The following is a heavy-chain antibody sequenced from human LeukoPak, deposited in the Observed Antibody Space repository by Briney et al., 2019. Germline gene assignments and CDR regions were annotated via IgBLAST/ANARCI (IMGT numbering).Heavy chain of an antibody. CDR1: GYSFTSYW. CDR2: IYPGDSDT. V-gene: IGHV5-51*03. J-gene: IGHJ4*02. D-gene: IGHD3-22*01. Sequence: KPGESLKISCKGSGYSFTSYWIGWVRQMPGKGLEWMGIIYPGDSDTRYSPSFQGQVTISADKSISTAYLQWSSLKASDTAMYYCARLLLTYCYDSSGYYYQFDYWGQGTLVTVSS. CDR3: ARLLLTYCYDSSGYYYQFDY.